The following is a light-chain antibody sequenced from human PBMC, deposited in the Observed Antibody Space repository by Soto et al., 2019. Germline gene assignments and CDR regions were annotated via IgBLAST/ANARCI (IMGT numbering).Light chain of an antibody. J-gene: IGKJ1*01. CDR3: QQYNSWWT. V-gene: IGKV1-5*01. CDR1: QSIRSW. CDR2: DAS. Sequence: DIQMTQSPSTLPASVGDRVTVTCRASQSIRSWLAWYQEKPGKAPKLLIYDASSLESGVPSRFSGSGSGTEFTLTISSLQPDDFATYYCQQYNSWWTFGQGTKVEIK.